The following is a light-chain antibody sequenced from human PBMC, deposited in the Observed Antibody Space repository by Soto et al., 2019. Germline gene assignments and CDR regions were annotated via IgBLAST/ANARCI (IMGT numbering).Light chain of an antibody. CDR3: ASYAGNDMWI. V-gene: IGLV2-8*01. J-gene: IGLJ2*01. Sequence: QSALTQPPSASGSPGQSVTISCSGTAGDVGLYNYLSWYQIHPGRAPKLMIFEVTRRPSGVPGRFSGSKSGIMASLTVSGLQAEDEADYYCASYAGNDMWIFGGGTKVTVL. CDR2: EVT. CDR1: AGDVGLYNY.